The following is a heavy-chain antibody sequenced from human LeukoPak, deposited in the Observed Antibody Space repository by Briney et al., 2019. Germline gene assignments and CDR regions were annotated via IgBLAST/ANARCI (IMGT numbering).Heavy chain of an antibody. V-gene: IGHV3-30-3*01. J-gene: IGHJ4*02. D-gene: IGHD3-22*01. Sequence: PGGSLRLSCAASGFTFSSYAMHWVRQAPGKGLGWVAVISYDGSIKYYADSVKGRFTISRDNSKNTLYLQMNSLRAEDTAVYYCAREGRGGSGYSFDYWGQGTLVTVSS. CDR1: GFTFSSYA. CDR3: AREGRGGSGYSFDY. CDR2: ISYDGSIK.